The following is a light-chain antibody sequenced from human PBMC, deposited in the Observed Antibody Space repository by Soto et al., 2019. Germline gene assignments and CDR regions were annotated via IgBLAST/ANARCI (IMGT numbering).Light chain of an antibody. CDR3: QQRSNWPLT. CDR1: QSVSSY. V-gene: IGKV3-11*01. J-gene: IGKJ3*01. Sequence: EIVLTQSPATLYWSAGERATLSCRASQSVSSYLAWYQQKPGQAPRLLIYDASNRATGIPARFSGSGSGTDFTLTISTLEPEDFAVYYCQQRSNWPLTFGPGTKVDMK. CDR2: DAS.